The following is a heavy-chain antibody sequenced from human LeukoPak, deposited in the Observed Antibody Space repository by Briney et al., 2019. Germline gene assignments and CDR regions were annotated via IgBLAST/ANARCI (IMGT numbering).Heavy chain of an antibody. V-gene: IGHV5-51*01. J-gene: IGHJ3*02. CDR3: ARQIAYDYVWGSYRRSPNDAFDI. D-gene: IGHD3-16*02. Sequence: GESLQISCKGSGYSFTSYWIGWVRQMPGKGLEWMGIIYPSDSDTRNSPSFQGQVTISVDKSISTAYLQWSSLKASDTAMYYCARQIAYDYVWGSYRRSPNDAFDIWGPGTMVTVSS. CDR1: GYSFTSYW. CDR2: IYPSDSDT.